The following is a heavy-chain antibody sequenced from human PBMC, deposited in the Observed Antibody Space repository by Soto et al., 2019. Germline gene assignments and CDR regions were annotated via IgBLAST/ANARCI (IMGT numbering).Heavy chain of an antibody. CDR2: ISSSGSTI. D-gene: IGHD2-15*01. Sequence: GGSLRLSCAASGFTFSSYEMNWVRQAPGKGLEWVSYISSSGSTIYYADSVKGRFTISRDNAKNSLYLQMNSLRAEDTAVYYWARLFSGGSCFDYWGQGTLVTVSS. CDR1: GFTFSSYE. J-gene: IGHJ4*02. CDR3: ARLFSGGSCFDY. V-gene: IGHV3-48*03.